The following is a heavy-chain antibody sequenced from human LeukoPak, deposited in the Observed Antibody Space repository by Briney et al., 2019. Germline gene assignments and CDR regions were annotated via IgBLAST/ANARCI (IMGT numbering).Heavy chain of an antibody. V-gene: IGHV3-33*01. CDR2: IWYDGSNK. CDR1: GFTFSSYG. D-gene: IGHD3-3*01. CDR3: ARDLRVVTEPLYYFDY. J-gene: IGHJ4*01. Sequence: GRSLRLSCAASGFTFSSYGIHWVLQAPGKGLEWVAVIWYDGSNKYYADSVKGRFTISRDNSKNTLYLQMNSLRAEATAVYYCARDLRVVTEPLYYFDYWGQGTLVTVSS.